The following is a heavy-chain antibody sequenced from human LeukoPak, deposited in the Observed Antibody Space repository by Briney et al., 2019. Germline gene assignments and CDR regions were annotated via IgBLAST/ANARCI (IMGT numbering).Heavy chain of an antibody. CDR1: GFTFSSYS. CDR2: ISSRSSYI. V-gene: IGHV3-21*01. CDR3: ARDPFSGNYSPHEYYYYMDV. D-gene: IGHD1-26*01. J-gene: IGHJ6*03. Sequence: GGSLRLSCAASGFTFSSYSMNWVRQAPGKGLEWVSSISSRSSYIYYADSVKGRFTISRDNAKNSLYLQMDSLRGEDTAVFYCARDPFSGNYSPHEYYYYMDVWGKGTTVTVSS.